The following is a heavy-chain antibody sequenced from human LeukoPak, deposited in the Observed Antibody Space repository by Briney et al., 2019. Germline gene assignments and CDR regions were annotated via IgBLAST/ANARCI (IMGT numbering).Heavy chain of an antibody. CDR3: ATREGQSAYFDD. CDR2: ISSFSNYI. J-gene: IGHJ4*02. Sequence: GGSLRLSCAASGFTFSSYSMNWVRQAPGKGLEWVSSISSFSNYIYYADSVKGRFTISRDNAKNSLYLQMNSLRAEDTAMYYCATREGQSAYFDDWGQGTLVTVSS. CDR1: GFTFSSYS. V-gene: IGHV3-21*01.